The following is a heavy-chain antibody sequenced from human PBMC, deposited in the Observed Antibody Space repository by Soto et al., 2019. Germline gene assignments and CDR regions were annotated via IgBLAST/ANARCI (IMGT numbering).Heavy chain of an antibody. V-gene: IGHV4-39*01. CDR1: GGSITSSSHY. D-gene: IGHD6-6*01. J-gene: IGHJ4*02. CDR3: ARSSITPRLFMYPFDY. CDR2: IYYDGNT. Sequence: QLQLQESGPGLVKPSETLSLTCTVSGGSITSSSHYWGWIRQPPGKGLECIGNIYYDGNTYYNPSLKRRVTISLDTSENQCSLRLNSVTAADTAVYYCARSSITPRLFMYPFDYWGQGTLVTVSS.